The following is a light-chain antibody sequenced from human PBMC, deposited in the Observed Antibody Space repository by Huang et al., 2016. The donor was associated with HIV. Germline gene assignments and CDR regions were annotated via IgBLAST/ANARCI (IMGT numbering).Light chain of an antibody. Sequence: DIVMTQSPDSLAVSLGERATINCKSSQSLLYSSNNMNYLAWYQQKPGQPPKLLIYLASTRESGVPDRFSGSGSETDFTLPISSLQAEDVAVYYCHQYYATGTFGQGTKVEI. J-gene: IGKJ1*01. CDR1: QSLLYSSNNMNY. CDR3: HQYYATGT. CDR2: LAS. V-gene: IGKV4-1*01.